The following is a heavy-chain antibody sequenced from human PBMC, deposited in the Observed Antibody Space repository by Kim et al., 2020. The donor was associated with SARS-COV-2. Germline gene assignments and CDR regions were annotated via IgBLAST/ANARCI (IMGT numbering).Heavy chain of an antibody. Sequence: GVSLRLSCAASGFTFSSYAMSWVRQAPGKGLEWVSAISGSGGSTYYADSVKGRFTISRDNSKNTLYLQMNSLRAEDTAVYYCAKVYSSTSSAMWFDPWGQGTLVTVSS. V-gene: IGHV3-23*01. D-gene: IGHD2-2*01. CDR2: ISGSGGST. CDR3: AKVYSSTSSAMWFDP. J-gene: IGHJ5*02. CDR1: GFTFSSYA.